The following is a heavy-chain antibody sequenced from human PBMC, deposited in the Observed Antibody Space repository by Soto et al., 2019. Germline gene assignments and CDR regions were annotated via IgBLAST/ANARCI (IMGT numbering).Heavy chain of an antibody. J-gene: IGHJ4*02. V-gene: IGHV1-18*01. CDR3: ASGDSGYYFDY. CDR2: ISAYNGNT. Sequence: GAAVKVSCKTSGYTFTSYGISWVRQAPGQGLEWMGWISAYNGNTNYAQKLQGRVTMTTDTSTSTAYMELRSLRSDDTAVYYCASGDSGYYFDYWGQGTLVTVSS. CDR1: GYTFTSYG. D-gene: IGHD3-22*01.